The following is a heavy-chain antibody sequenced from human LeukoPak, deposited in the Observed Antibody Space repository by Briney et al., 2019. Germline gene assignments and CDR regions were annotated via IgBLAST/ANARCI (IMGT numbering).Heavy chain of an antibody. CDR3: ATVGGSKY. J-gene: IGHJ4*02. CDR1: GYTFTDYY. CDR2: VDPEDGET. D-gene: IGHD3-16*01. V-gene: IGHV1-69-2*01. Sequence: ASVKVSCKASGYTFTDYYMHWVQQAPGKGLEWMGRVDPEDGETIYAEKFQGRVTLTADTSTDTAYMELSSLRSEDTAVYYCATVGGSKYWGQGTLVTVSS.